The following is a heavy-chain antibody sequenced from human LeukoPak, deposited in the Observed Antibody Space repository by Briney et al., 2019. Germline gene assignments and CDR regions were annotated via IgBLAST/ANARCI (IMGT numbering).Heavy chain of an antibody. CDR3: ARDSLTTTVTTHFDY. V-gene: IGHV4-34*01. D-gene: IGHD4-17*01. CDR1: GGSFSGYY. Sequence: SETLSLTCAVYGGSFSGYYWSWIRQPPGKGLEWIGEINHSGSTNYNPSLKSRVTISVDTSKNQFSLKLSSVTAADTAVYYCARDSLTTTVTTHFDYWGQGTLVTASS. J-gene: IGHJ4*02. CDR2: INHSGST.